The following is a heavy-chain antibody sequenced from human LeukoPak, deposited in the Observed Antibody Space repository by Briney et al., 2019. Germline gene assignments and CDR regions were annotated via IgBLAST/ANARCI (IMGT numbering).Heavy chain of an antibody. Sequence: GGSLRLSCAASGFTFSSYWMSWVRQAPGKGLEGVANIKQDGREKDYVDSVKGRFTISIDKSKNSLYLTMTSTRGEDKAVYYCARPKGAVAGTFPFAYWGQGTLVTVSS. V-gene: IGHV3-7*01. D-gene: IGHD6-19*01. CDR3: ARPKGAVAGTFPFAY. J-gene: IGHJ4*02. CDR2: IKQDGREK. CDR1: GFTFSSYW.